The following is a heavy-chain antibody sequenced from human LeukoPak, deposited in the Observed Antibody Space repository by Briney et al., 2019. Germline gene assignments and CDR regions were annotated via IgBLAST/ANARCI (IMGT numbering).Heavy chain of an antibody. CDR1: GFTFSSYG. Sequence: GGSLRLSCAASGFTFSSYGMHWVRQAPGKGLEWVAVISYDGSNKYYADSVKGRFTISRDNSKNTLYLQMNSLRAEDTAVYYCAKEDCSSTSCIRSRGYYMDVWGKGTTVTVSS. D-gene: IGHD2-2*01. J-gene: IGHJ6*03. CDR2: ISYDGSNK. CDR3: AKEDCSSTSCIRSRGYYMDV. V-gene: IGHV3-30*18.